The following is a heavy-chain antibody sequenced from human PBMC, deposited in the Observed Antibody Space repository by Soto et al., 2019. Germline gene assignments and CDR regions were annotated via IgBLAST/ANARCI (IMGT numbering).Heavy chain of an antibody. V-gene: IGHV3-9*01. D-gene: IGHD6-19*01. CDR1: GFKFDDYA. CDR2: ISRNRNSI. Sequence: GGSLRLSCAASGFKFDDYAMHWVRQAPGKGLEWVAGISRNRNSIGYAVSVKGRFTISRDNAKNCLYLQMNSLRTEDTALYYCAKALLGYNSGEDYWGQGTRVTVSS. CDR3: AKALLGYNSGEDY. J-gene: IGHJ4*02.